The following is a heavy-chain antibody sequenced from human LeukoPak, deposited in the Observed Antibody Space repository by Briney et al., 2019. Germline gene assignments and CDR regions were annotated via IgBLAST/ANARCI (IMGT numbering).Heavy chain of an antibody. J-gene: IGHJ4*02. D-gene: IGHD2-15*01. CDR2: INTRGGTT. V-gene: IGHV1-46*01. CDR1: GYPFTNHY. Sequence: ASVKVSCKASGYPFTNHYIHWVRQAPGRGLEWMGIINTRGGTTNYAQIFQGRVTMTRDTSTSTVYMELSSLTPNDTAIYFCARDATQDLLPTDYWGQGTLVTVSS. CDR3: ARDATQDLLPTDY.